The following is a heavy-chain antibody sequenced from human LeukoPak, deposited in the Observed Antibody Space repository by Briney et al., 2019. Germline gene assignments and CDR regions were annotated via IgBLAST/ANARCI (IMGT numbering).Heavy chain of an antibody. CDR3: ATKPVDYYDSSGYSRSQDY. J-gene: IGHJ4*02. Sequence: SETLSLTCAVYGGSFSGYYWSWIRQPPGKGLEWIGEINHSGSTNYNPSLKSRVTISVDTSKNQFSLKLSSVTAADTAVYYCATKPVDYYDSSGYSRSQDYWGQGTLVTVSS. CDR1: GGSFSGYY. V-gene: IGHV4-34*01. CDR2: INHSGST. D-gene: IGHD3-22*01.